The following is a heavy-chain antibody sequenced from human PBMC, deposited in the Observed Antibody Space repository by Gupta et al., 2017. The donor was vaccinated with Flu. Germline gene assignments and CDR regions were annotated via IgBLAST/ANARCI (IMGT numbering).Heavy chain of an antibody. J-gene: IGHJ4*02. CDR3: ALSSIFGHNILEFDS. D-gene: IGHD3-3*01. CDR1: GGPYNSKA. V-gene: IGHV1-69*06. Sequence: QIQLMQSGAEVKKPGSSVTVSCRASGGPYNSKAFSWVRQAPGQGLEWMGAVIPIYGATEYSQRFHGRLTLTADRSTSTAFLELNSLISDDTAMYYCALSSIFGHNILEFDSWGQGTLITVSS. CDR2: VIPIYGAT.